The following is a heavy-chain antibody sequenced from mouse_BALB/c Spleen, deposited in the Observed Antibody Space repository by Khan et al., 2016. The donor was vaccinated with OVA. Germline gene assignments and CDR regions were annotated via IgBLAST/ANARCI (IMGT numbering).Heavy chain of an antibody. CDR3: AREGYYGNYRAWFAY. D-gene: IGHD2-1*01. CDR2: IYPGNVNT. Sequence: QVQLKESGPELVKPGASVRISCKASGYTFTSYYIHWVKQRPGQGLEWIGWIYPGNVNTKYNEKFKGKATLTADKSSSPAYMQLSSLTSEDSAVYFCAREGYYGNYRAWFAYWGQGTLVTVSA. V-gene: IGHV1S56*01. CDR1: GYTFTSYY. J-gene: IGHJ3*01.